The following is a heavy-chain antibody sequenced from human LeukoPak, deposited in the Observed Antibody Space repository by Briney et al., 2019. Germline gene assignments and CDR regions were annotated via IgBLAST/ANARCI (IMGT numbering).Heavy chain of an antibody. V-gene: IGHV3-48*03. CDR2: ISSSGSTI. Sequence: QTGGSLRLSCAASGFTFSSYEMNWVRQAPGKGLEWVSYISSSGSTIYYADSVKGRFTISRDNAKNSLYLQMNSLRAEDTAVYYCAREGGGYYLAYWGQGTLVTVSS. J-gene: IGHJ4*02. D-gene: IGHD3-22*01. CDR3: AREGGGYYLAY. CDR1: GFTFSSYE.